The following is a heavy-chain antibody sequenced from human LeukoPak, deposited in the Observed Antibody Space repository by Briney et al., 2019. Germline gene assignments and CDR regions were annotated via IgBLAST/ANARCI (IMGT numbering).Heavy chain of an antibody. V-gene: IGHV4-59*01. CDR2: IYYSGST. J-gene: IGHJ4*02. Sequence: SETLSLTCTVSGGSISSYYWSWIRQPPGKGLEWIGYIYYSGSTNYNPSLKSRVTISVDTSKNQFSLKLSSVTAADTAMYYCARDRDGSANWGQGTLVTVSS. CDR1: GGSISSYY. CDR3: ARDRDGSAN. D-gene: IGHD3-10*01.